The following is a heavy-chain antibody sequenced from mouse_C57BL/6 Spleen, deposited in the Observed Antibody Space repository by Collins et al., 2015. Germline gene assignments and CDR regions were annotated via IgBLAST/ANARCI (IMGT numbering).Heavy chain of an antibody. CDR1: GYTFTSYW. D-gene: IGHD1-1*01. CDR3: ARGGGTTVVATNFDY. CDR2: IDPSDSYT. V-gene: IGHV1-69*01. J-gene: IGHJ2*01. Sequence: QVQLQQPGAELVMPGASVKLSCKASGYTFTSYWMHWVKQRPGQGLEWIGEIDPSDSYTNCNQKFKGKSTLTVDKSSSTAYMQLSRLTSEDSAVYYCARGGGTTVVATNFDYWGQGTTLTVSS.